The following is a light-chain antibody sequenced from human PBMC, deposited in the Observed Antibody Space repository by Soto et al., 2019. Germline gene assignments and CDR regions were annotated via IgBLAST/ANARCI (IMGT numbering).Light chain of an antibody. CDR1: QSVGRNY. CDR2: GAS. V-gene: IGKV3-20*01. J-gene: IGKJ5*01. CDR3: QQYGSSPSIT. Sequence: ENVFTQSPGPLSLSPGERATLSCRASQSVGRNYLAWFQQKSGQAPRLVIYGASSRAAGIPDRLSGSGSGTDFTLTISRLEPEDFAVYYCQQYGSSPSITFGQGTRLEIK.